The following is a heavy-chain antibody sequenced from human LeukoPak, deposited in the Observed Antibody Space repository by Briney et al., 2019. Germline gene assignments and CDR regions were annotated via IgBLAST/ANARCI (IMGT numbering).Heavy chain of an antibody. V-gene: IGHV3-48*04. CDR2: ISSSSSTI. Sequence: GGSLRLSCVVSGFTFSSYGMNWVRQAPGRGLEWLSCISSSSSTIWYADSVKGRFTISRDNAKNSLYLQMDSLRAEDTAVYYCARGAYGDYVVDYWGQGTLVTVSS. CDR3: ARGAYGDYVVDY. CDR1: GFTFSSYG. D-gene: IGHD4-17*01. J-gene: IGHJ4*02.